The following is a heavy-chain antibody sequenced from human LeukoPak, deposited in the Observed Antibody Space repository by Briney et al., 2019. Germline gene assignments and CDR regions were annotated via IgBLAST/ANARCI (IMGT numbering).Heavy chain of an antibody. D-gene: IGHD4-17*01. J-gene: IGHJ4*02. CDR1: GGSFSVYY. V-gene: IGHV4-34*01. CDR3: ARCTVTTSVPLRPSAFDY. Sequence: SETLSLTCAVYGGSFSVYYWSWIRQPPGKGLVGIGEINHSGSTNCNPSLKSRVTISVDTSKNQFSLKLSSVTAADTAVYYCARCTVTTSVPLRPSAFDYWGQGTLVTVSS. CDR2: INHSGST.